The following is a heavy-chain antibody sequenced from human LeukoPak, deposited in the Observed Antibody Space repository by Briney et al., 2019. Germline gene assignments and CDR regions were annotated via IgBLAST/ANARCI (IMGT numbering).Heavy chain of an antibody. CDR1: GGSFSGYY. D-gene: IGHD2-15*01. V-gene: IGHV4-34*01. Sequence: SETLSLTCAVYGGSFSGYYWSWIRQPPGKGLEWIGEINHSGSTNYNPSLKSRVTISVDTSKNQFSLKLSSVTAADTAVYYCARGRRVVVVVAAIPSMDVWGKGTTVTVSS. CDR3: ARGRRVVVVVAAIPSMDV. J-gene: IGHJ6*03. CDR2: INHSGST.